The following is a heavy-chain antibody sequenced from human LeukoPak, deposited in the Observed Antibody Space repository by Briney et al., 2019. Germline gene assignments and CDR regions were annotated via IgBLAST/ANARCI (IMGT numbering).Heavy chain of an antibody. CDR3: ARTGVLTADY. Sequence: PSETLSLTCTVSGGSISSSSYYWGWIRQPPGKGLEWIGSIYYSGSTYYNPSLKSRVTISVDTSKNQFSLKLSSVTAADTAVYYCARTGVLTADYWGRGTLVTVSS. CDR1: GGSISSSSYY. V-gene: IGHV4-39*01. D-gene: IGHD1-14*01. J-gene: IGHJ4*02. CDR2: IYYSGST.